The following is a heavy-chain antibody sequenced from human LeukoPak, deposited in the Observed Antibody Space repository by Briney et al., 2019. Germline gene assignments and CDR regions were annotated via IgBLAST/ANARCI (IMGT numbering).Heavy chain of an antibody. Sequence: GESLKISCKGSGYRFTSHWIGWVRQMPGKGLEWMGIIYPGDSDTRYSPSFQGQVTISADKSISTAYVQWSSLKASDTAVYYCARLHSQGVSSSWFAYWGQGTLVTVSS. V-gene: IGHV5-51*01. CDR1: GYRFTSHW. D-gene: IGHD6-13*01. CDR2: IYPGDSDT. CDR3: ARLHSQGVSSSWFAY. J-gene: IGHJ4*02.